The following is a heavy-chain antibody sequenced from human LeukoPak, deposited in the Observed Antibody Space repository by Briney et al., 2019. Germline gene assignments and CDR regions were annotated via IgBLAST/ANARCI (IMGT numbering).Heavy chain of an antibody. V-gene: IGHV3-7*01. J-gene: IGHJ6*02. Sequence: GGSLRLSCAASGFTFSSYWMSWVRQAPGKGLEWVANIKQDGSEKYYVDSVKGRFTISRDNAKNSLYLQMNSLRAEDTAVYYCARVVGAASYYYYYGMDVWGQGTTVTVSS. D-gene: IGHD1-26*01. CDR3: ARVVGAASYYYYYGMDV. CDR1: GFTFSSYW. CDR2: IKQDGSEK.